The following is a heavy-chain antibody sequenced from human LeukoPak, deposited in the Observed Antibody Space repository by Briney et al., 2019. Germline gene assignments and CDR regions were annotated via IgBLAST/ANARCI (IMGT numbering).Heavy chain of an antibody. Sequence: GGSLRLSCAASGFPFSSYAMSWVRQAPGKGLEWVSAISGSGGTTYFADSVKGRFTISRDNSKNTLYLQMNNLTAEDTAVYYCAKGVYYYDSSAYYYTYYFDYWGQGTLVTVSS. V-gene: IGHV3-23*01. D-gene: IGHD3-22*01. CDR3: AKGVYYYDSSAYYYTYYFDY. CDR1: GFPFSSYA. J-gene: IGHJ4*02. CDR2: ISGSGGTT.